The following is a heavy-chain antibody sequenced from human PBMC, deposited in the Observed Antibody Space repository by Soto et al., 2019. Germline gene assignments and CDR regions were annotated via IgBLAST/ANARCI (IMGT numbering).Heavy chain of an antibody. J-gene: IGHJ4*02. D-gene: IGHD3-22*01. CDR1: GGVFSNYA. V-gene: IGHV1-69*13. Sequence: SVKVSCKASGGVFSNYALTWVRQAPGQGLEWLGGIVPVFATPNYAPKFQGRLTVTADESTRTAYMELSSLTSEDAAMYYCASGSHFLSTGYYLDNCGQGTMLTVYS. CDR2: IVPVFATP. CDR3: ASGSHFLSTGYYLDN.